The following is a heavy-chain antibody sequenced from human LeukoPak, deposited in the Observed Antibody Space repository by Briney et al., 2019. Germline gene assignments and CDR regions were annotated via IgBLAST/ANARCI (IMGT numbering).Heavy chain of an antibody. D-gene: IGHD2-2*01. CDR3: AKDRSAVPAASNY. J-gene: IGHJ4*02. V-gene: IGHV3-23*01. CDR1: GFTFTNYA. Sequence: GGSLRPSCAASGFTFTNYAMTWVRQAPGKGLEWVSGISGSGDNTYYADSVKGRFTISRDNFKNMVFLQMNSLRAEDTAVYYCAKDRSAVPAASNYWGQGTLVTVSS. CDR2: ISGSGDNT.